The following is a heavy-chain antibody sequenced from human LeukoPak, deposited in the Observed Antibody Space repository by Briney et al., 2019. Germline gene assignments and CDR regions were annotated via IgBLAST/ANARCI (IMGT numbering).Heavy chain of an antibody. D-gene: IGHD1-26*01. V-gene: IGHV3-7*01. CDR2: INLDGNDK. J-gene: IGHJ4*02. CDR1: GFIFSSHW. CDR3: VRSGSYFSK. Sequence: PGGSLRLSCAASGFIFSSHWMSWVRQAPGKGLEWVANINLDGNDKNYVESVKGRFTISSDNAKNSLYLQMNSLRAEDTAMYYCVRSGSYFSKWGQGTLVTVSS.